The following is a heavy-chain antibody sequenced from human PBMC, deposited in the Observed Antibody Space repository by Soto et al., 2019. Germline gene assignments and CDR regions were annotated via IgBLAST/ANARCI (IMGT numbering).Heavy chain of an antibody. Sequence: PGESLKISCKASGYTFSSSWISWVRQTPGKGLEWMGSIDPRDSNIRYSPSFQGRVTISGDTSISTASVQWSSLKASDTAIYYCARRLGAITGDYWGPGTLVTVSS. CDR1: GYTFSSSW. D-gene: IGHD3-16*01. V-gene: IGHV5-10-1*01. CDR2: IDPRDSNI. CDR3: ARRLGAITGDY. J-gene: IGHJ4*02.